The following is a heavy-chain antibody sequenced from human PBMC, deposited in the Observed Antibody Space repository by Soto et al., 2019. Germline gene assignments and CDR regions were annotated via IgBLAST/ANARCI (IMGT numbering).Heavy chain of an antibody. CDR3: ARSNHYYGSGSYIANWFDP. J-gene: IGHJ5*02. CDR1: GYTFTSYD. Sequence: ASVKVSCKASGYTFTSYDINWVRQATGQGLEWMGWMNPNSGNTGYAQKFQGRVTMTRNTSISTAYMELSSLRSEDTAVYYCARSNHYYGSGSYIANWFDPWGQGTLVTVSS. V-gene: IGHV1-8*01. D-gene: IGHD3-10*01. CDR2: MNPNSGNT.